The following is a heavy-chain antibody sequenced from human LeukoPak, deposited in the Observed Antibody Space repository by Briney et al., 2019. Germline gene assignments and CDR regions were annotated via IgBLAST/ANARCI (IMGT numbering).Heavy chain of an antibody. CDR1: GFTFSSYS. D-gene: IGHD3-22*01. CDR2: ISSSSSTI. Sequence: PGGSLRLSCAASGFTFSSYSMNWVRQAPGKGLEWVSYISSSSSTIYYADSVKGRFTISRDNAKNSLYLQMNSLRAEDTAVYYCARGRGYYYDSSGYHPWGQGTLVTVSS. V-gene: IGHV3-48*04. CDR3: ARGRGYYYDSSGYHP. J-gene: IGHJ5*02.